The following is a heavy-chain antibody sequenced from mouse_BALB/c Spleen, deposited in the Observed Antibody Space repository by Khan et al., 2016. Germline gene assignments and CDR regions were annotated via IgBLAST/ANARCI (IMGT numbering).Heavy chain of an antibody. CDR2: ISDGGSYT. CDR3: AREGLRRGFAY. Sequence: EVELVESGGGLVKPGGSLKLSCAASGFTFSDHYMYWVRQTPEKRLEWVATISDGGSYTYYPDSVKGRFTIYRDNAKNNLYLQMSSLKSEDTAMYYCAREGLRRGFAYWGQGTLVTVSA. CDR1: GFTFSDHY. D-gene: IGHD2-4*01. J-gene: IGHJ3*01. V-gene: IGHV5-4*02.